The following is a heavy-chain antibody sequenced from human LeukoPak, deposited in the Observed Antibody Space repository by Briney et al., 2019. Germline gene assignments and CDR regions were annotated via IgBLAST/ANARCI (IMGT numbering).Heavy chain of an antibody. Sequence: SETLSLTCAVSGGSISSSNWWSWVRQPPGKGLEWIGEIYHSGGTNYNPSLKSRVTISVDKSKNQFSLKLNSVTAADTAVYYCARDLAPIVGATDYWGQGTLVTVSS. V-gene: IGHV4-4*02. J-gene: IGHJ4*02. CDR1: GGSISSSNW. CDR2: IYHSGGT. CDR3: ARDLAPIVGATDY. D-gene: IGHD1-26*01.